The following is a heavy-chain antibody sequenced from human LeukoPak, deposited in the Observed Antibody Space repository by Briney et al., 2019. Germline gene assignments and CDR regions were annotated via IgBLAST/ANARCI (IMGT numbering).Heavy chain of an antibody. CDR3: ARVELLGSSGWYGDLNWYFDL. V-gene: IGHV4-59*01. J-gene: IGHJ2*01. CDR1: GGSISSYY. Sequence: SETLSLTCTVSGGSISSYYWSWIRQPPGKGLEWIGYICCSGNTNYTPSLKSRVTISVDTSKNQFSLKLSYVTAADTAVYHCARVELLGSSGWYGDLNWYFDLWGRGTLVTVSS. CDR2: ICCSGNT. D-gene: IGHD6-19*01.